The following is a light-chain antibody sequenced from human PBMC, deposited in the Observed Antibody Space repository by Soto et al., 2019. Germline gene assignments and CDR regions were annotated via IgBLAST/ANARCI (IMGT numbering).Light chain of an antibody. CDR1: QSISSW. CDR3: QQYNSYSIT. J-gene: IGKJ5*01. Sequence: DTQMTQSPSTLSASVGDRVTIICRASQSISSWLAWYQQKPGQAPKLLIYKASSLESGVPSRFSGSGSGTEFNLTISNLQPEDFVTYYCQQYNSYSITFGQGTRLESK. CDR2: KAS. V-gene: IGKV1-5*03.